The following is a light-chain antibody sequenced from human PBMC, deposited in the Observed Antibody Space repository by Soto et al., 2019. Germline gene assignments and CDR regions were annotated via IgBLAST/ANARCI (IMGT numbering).Light chain of an antibody. V-gene: IGKV3-11*01. Sequence: EIVLTQSPATLSLSPGERATLSCRASQSVSSYLAWYQQKPGQAPRLLIYDASNRATGIPARFSGSGSGTDFTLTISRLEPEDFAVYYCQEYKNWPSITFGQGTRLESK. CDR1: QSVSSY. CDR3: QEYKNWPSIT. J-gene: IGKJ5*01. CDR2: DAS.